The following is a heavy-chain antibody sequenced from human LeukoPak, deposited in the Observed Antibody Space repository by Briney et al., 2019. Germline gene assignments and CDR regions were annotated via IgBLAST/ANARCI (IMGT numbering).Heavy chain of an antibody. CDR1: GYTFTSYG. Sequence: ASVKVSCKASGYTFTSYGISWVRQAPGQGLEWMGWISAYNGNTNYAQKLQGRVTMTTDTSTSTAYMELRSLRSDDTAVYYCARGLSDFWSGYYYYYYMDVWGKGTTVTVSS. CDR2: ISAYNGNT. V-gene: IGHV1-18*01. CDR3: ARGLSDFWSGYYYYYYMDV. D-gene: IGHD3-3*01. J-gene: IGHJ6*03.